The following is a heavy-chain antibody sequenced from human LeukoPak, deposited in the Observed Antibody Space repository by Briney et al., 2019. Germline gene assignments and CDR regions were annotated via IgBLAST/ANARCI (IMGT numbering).Heavy chain of an antibody. CDR3: ARAPITSPFYFDY. CDR2: INWSGGST. J-gene: IGHJ4*02. Sequence: RPGGSLRLSCTASGFAFDEHGMSWVRQVPGKALEWVSGINWSGGSTGYADPLRGRFTISRDNAKNSLYLQMDSLRAEDTALYYCARAPITSPFYFDYWGQGTLVTVSS. CDR1: GFAFDEHG. V-gene: IGHV3-20*04. D-gene: IGHD2-2*01.